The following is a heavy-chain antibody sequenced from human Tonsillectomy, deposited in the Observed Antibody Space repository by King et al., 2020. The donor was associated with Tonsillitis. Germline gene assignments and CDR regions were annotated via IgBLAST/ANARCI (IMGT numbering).Heavy chain of an antibody. J-gene: IGHJ4*02. V-gene: IGHV1-69*01. Sequence: VQLVESGAEVKKPGSSVKVSCKASGGTFSSYAISWVGKAPGQGLEWMGGIIPFFGTANYAQKFQGRDTITADGSTSTAYMELSSLGSEDTAVYYCASSYYDSSGYYYSLDYWGQGTLVTVSS. D-gene: IGHD3-22*01. CDR3: ASSYYDSSGYYYSLDY. CDR2: IIPFFGTA. CDR1: GGTFSSYA.